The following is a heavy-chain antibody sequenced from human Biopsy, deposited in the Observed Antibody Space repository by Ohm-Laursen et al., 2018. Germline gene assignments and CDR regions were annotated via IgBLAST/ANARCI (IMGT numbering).Heavy chain of an antibody. CDR2: INYRGNT. Sequence: SETLSLTCTVSGASIEDYYWTWIRQAPGKTLEWIASINYRGNTNYNPSLKSRVTMSAHTSTNQFSLKLTSVTAADTAVYYCARLGSGDYFPTFFDFWGQGALVTVSS. D-gene: IGHD5-12*01. CDR3: ARLGSGDYFPTFFDF. CDR1: GASIEDYY. V-gene: IGHV4-59*12. J-gene: IGHJ4*02.